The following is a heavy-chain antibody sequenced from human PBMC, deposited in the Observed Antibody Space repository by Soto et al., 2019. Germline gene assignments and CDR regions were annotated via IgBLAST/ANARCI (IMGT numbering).Heavy chain of an antibody. Sequence: QVQLVQSGAEVKKPGSSVKVSCKASGGSFSSNAISWVRQARGQGLEWMGGILPIFATANYAQKFQGRVTITAEESTSPAYMELSSLKSEDTAVYYCATRGRGYSRGWGAPRYHFDYWGQGTLVTVSS. D-gene: IGHD5-18*01. J-gene: IGHJ4*02. V-gene: IGHV1-69*01. CDR3: ATRGRGYSRGWGAPRYHFDY. CDR1: GGSFSSNA. CDR2: ILPIFATA.